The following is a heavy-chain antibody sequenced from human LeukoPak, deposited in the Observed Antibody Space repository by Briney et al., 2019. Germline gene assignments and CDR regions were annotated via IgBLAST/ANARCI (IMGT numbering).Heavy chain of an antibody. D-gene: IGHD5-18*01. CDR3: AGGRGYSYAPFDY. Sequence: APVKASCKAAGGTFSSYAISWVRQAPGQGLEWMGGIIPIFGTANYAQKFQGRVTITADESTSTAYMELSSLRSEDTAVYYCAGGRGYSYAPFDYWGQGTLVTVSS. V-gene: IGHV1-69*01. CDR2: IIPIFGTA. J-gene: IGHJ4*02. CDR1: GGTFSSYA.